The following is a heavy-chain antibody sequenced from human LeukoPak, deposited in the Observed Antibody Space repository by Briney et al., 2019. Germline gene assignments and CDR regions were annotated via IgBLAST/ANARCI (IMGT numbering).Heavy chain of an antibody. V-gene: IGHV3-11*01. CDR2: SISGGTI. Sequence: SISGGTIYYADSVKGRFRISRDNAKSSLDLEMSSLRAEDTAVYYCARAMSTFGGVRNYFDSWGQGSLVTVSS. CDR3: ARAMSTFGGVRNYFDS. D-gene: IGHD3-16*01. J-gene: IGHJ4*02.